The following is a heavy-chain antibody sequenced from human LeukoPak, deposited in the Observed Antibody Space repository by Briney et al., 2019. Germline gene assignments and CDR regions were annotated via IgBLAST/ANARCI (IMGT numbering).Heavy chain of an antibody. Sequence: ASVKVSCKTSGYNFGTSDITWVQQAPGQGLEWMGWISAFNDKKKYAQKFQDRVTMTTDTSTNTAYMELRSLNSDDTAVYYCARGMRNSILTAFDYWGQGTLVTVSS. V-gene: IGHV1-18*01. CDR2: ISAFNDKK. D-gene: IGHD2-21*01. CDR3: ARGMRNSILTAFDY. CDR1: GYNFGTSD. J-gene: IGHJ4*02.